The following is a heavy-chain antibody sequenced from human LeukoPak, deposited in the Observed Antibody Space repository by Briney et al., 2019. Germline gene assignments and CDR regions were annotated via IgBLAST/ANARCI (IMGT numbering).Heavy chain of an antibody. CDR2: IIPIFGTA. V-gene: IGHV1-69*13. D-gene: IGHD2-2*01. CDR1: GGTFSSYA. J-gene: IGHJ6*04. CDR3: ARQGYCSSTSCYGGGYYYYGMDV. Sequence: SVKVSCKASGGTFSSYAISWVRHAPGQGLEWMGGIIPIFGTANYAQKFQGRVTITADESTSTAYMELSSLRSEDTAVYYCARQGYCSSTSCYGGGYYYYGMDVWGKGTTVTVSS.